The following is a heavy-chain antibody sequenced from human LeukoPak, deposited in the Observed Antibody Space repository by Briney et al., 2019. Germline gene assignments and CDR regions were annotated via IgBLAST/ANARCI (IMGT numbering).Heavy chain of an antibody. J-gene: IGHJ4*02. D-gene: IGHD2-15*01. Sequence: SETLSLTCAVSGFSISRAFHWGWIRQSPGKGLECLGTIFHTGTTYYNPSLTSRLTISLDTSKNHFSLTLSSLTAADTAVYYCARAGPFCSGGSCYFDSWGQGTLVTVSS. CDR3: ARAGPFCSGGSCYFDS. CDR1: GFSISRAFH. V-gene: IGHV4-38-2*01. CDR2: IFHTGTT.